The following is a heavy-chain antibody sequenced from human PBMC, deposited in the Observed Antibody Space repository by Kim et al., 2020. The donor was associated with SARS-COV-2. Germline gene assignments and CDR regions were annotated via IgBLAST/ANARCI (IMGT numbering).Heavy chain of an antibody. CDR2: IIPIFGTA. D-gene: IGHD2-15*01. CDR3: ARDSGGSYYSGWFGP. CDR1: GGTFSSYA. Sequence: SVKVSCKASGGTFSSYAIRWVRQAPGQGLEWMGGIIPIFGTANYAQKFQGRVTITADESTSTAYMELSSLRSEDTAVYYCARDSGGSYYSGWFGPWGQGTLVTVSS. V-gene: IGHV1-69*13. J-gene: IGHJ5*02.